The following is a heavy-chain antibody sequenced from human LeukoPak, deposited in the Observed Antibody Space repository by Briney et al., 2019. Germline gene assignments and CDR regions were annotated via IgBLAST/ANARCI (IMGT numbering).Heavy chain of an antibody. CDR2: IYPDDSDT. CDR1: GYGFTTYW. V-gene: IGHV5-51*01. J-gene: IGHJ4*02. D-gene: IGHD6-6*01. Sequence: PGESLKISCKGSGYGFTTYWIGWVRQMPGKGLEWMGIIYPDDSDTRYRPSFQGQVTISADKSISTAYLQWSSLKASDTAMYYCARAGIAARPFDYWGQGTLVTVSS. CDR3: ARAGIAARPFDY.